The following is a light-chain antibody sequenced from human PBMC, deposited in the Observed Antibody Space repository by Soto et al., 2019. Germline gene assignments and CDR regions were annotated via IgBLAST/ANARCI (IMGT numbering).Light chain of an antibody. Sequence: EIVMTQSPATLSVSPGERATLSCRASQSVSSNLAWYQQKPGQAPRLLIYGASTRATGIPDRFSGSGFGTDFTLTISRLQPEDFATYYCQQSYSTPPGTFGQGTKVDIK. CDR2: GAS. CDR3: QQSYSTPPGT. J-gene: IGKJ1*01. V-gene: IGKV3-15*01. CDR1: QSVSSN.